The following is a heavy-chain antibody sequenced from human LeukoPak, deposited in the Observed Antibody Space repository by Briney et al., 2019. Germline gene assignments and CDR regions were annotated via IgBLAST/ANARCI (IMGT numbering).Heavy chain of an antibody. D-gene: IGHD6-19*01. CDR2: ISGSGGST. CDR1: GFTFSSYA. J-gene: IGHJ4*02. Sequence: PRRSLRLSCAASGFTFSSYAMNWVRQAPGKGLEWVSAISGSGGSTYYADSVKGRFTISRDNSKNTLYLQMNSLRAEDTAVYYCAKDRIAVAPYYFDYWGQGTLVTVSS. V-gene: IGHV3-23*01. CDR3: AKDRIAVAPYYFDY.